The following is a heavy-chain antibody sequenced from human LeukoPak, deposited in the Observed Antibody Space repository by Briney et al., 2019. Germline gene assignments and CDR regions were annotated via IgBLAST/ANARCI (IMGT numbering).Heavy chain of an antibody. J-gene: IGHJ1*01. CDR3: ARRRYYDSTGYLD. Sequence: WETLSLTCTVSGGSISSSSYYWDWIRQPPGKGLEWMGSIYYSGRTYYNMSLKSRVTISIDTSKNQFSLNLNSVTAADTAVYYCARRRYYDSTGYLDWGQGTLVTVSS. D-gene: IGHD3-22*01. CDR1: GGSISSSSYY. V-gene: IGHV4-39*01. CDR2: IYYSGRT.